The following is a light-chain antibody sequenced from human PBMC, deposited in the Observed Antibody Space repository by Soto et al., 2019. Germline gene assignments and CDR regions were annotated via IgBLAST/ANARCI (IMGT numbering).Light chain of an antibody. CDR2: CAS. V-gene: IGKV3-20*01. Sequence: EIVLTPSPGTLSLSPGESATLSCRASQSVSNNYLAWYQHKPGQAPSRLIYCASSRTTGSPHRFSGSGSCTDFTLTISRLEPEDFSVYYCQQYSTSPTFGEGTRLEIK. CDR1: QSVSNNY. J-gene: IGKJ5*01. CDR3: QQYSTSPT.